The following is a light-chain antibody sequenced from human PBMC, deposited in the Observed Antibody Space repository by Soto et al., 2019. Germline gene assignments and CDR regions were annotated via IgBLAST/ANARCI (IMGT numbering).Light chain of an antibody. CDR2: EVT. Sequence: QSVLTQPASVSVSPGQSISLSCTGSSSDVGGYNYVSWYQQHPGEAPKLLIYEVTHRPSGVSDRFSGSKSGSTASLTISGLQTDDEADYYCTSWTTNNIPYVFGTGTKVTVL. CDR1: SSDVGGYNY. V-gene: IGLV2-14*03. CDR3: TSWTTNNIPYV. J-gene: IGLJ1*01.